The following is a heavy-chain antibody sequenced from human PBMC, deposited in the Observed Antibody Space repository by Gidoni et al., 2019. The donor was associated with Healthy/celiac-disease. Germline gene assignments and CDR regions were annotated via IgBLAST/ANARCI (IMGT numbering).Heavy chain of an antibody. CDR3: ARAGAMVRGVIVY. CDR1: GGSFSGYY. J-gene: IGHJ4*02. Sequence: QVQLQQWGAGLLKPSETLSLTCAVYGGSFSGYYGSWIRQPPGKGLEWIGEINHSGSTNYNPSLKSRVTISVDTSKNQFSLKLSSVTAADTAVYYCARAGAMVRGVIVYWGQGTLVTVSS. D-gene: IGHD3-10*01. CDR2: INHSGST. V-gene: IGHV4-34*01.